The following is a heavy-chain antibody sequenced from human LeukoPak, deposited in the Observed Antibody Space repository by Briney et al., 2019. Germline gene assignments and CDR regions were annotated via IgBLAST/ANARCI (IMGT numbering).Heavy chain of an antibody. CDR2: IYYSGST. V-gene: IGHV4-39*07. CDR3: AKGRVAMAVDFDY. Sequence: SETLSLTCTVSGGSISSSSYYWGWIRQPPGKGLEWIGSIYYSGSTYYNPSLKSRVTISVDTSKNQFSLKLSSVTAADTAVYYCAKGRVAMAVDFDYWGQGTLVTVSS. J-gene: IGHJ4*02. CDR1: GGSISSSSYY. D-gene: IGHD5-12*01.